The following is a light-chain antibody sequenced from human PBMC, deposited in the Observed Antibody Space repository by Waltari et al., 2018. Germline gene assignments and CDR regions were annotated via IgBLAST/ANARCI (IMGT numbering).Light chain of an antibody. CDR1: NHNGHKER. J-gene: IGLJ1*01. Sequence: QAWLTQPPSVSKGLRQTASPPCPGDNHNGHKERPTEPQPTQRTPPQPPPSTHTNTHQHQRHPPPPLSYKNNNRPSGISERFSASRTGNTASLTITGLQPEDEADYDCSAWDGNLKIYIFGPGTRVTVL. CDR3: SAWDGNLKIYI. V-gene: IGLV10-54*04. CDR2: KNN.